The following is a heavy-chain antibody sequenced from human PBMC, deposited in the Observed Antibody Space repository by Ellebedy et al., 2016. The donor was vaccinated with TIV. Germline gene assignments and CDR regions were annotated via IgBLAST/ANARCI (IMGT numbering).Heavy chain of an antibody. CDR1: GFTFSSYS. J-gene: IGHJ5*02. CDR3: ARADYGGNYNWFDP. Sequence: GESLKISCAASGFTFSSYSMNWVRQAPGKGLEWVSAISGSGGSTYYADSVKGRFTISRDNSRNTLFLQMNSLRADDTAVYYCARADYGGNYNWFDPWGQGTLVTVSS. D-gene: IGHD4-23*01. V-gene: IGHV3-23*01. CDR2: ISGSGGST.